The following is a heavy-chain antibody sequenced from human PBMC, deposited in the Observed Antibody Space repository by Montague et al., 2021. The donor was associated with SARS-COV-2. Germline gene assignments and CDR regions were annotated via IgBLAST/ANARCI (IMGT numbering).Heavy chain of an antibody. CDR2: IKQGGGET. CDR1: GFTFSTYW. CDR3: ARVPYSYAMDV. Sequence: SLRLSCSASGFTFSTYWMTWVRQAPGKGLEWVANIKQGGGETYYVDAVKGRFTISRDDAKSSLLLQMNGLRAEDTAVYYCARVPYSYAMDVWGQGTTVTVSS. V-gene: IGHV3-7*01. J-gene: IGHJ6*02.